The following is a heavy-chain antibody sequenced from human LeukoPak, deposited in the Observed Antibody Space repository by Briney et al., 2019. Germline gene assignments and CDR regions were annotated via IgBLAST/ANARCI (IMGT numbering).Heavy chain of an antibody. CDR3: ARPKGYSYANYFDY. CDR2: INHSGST. CDR1: GGSFSGYY. Sequence: PSETLSLTCAVYGGSFSGYYWSWIRQPPGKGLEWIGEINHSGSTNYNPSLKSRVTMSVDTSKNQFSLKLSSVTAADTAVYYCARPKGYSYANYFDYWGQGTLVTVSS. D-gene: IGHD5-18*01. V-gene: IGHV4-34*01. J-gene: IGHJ4*02.